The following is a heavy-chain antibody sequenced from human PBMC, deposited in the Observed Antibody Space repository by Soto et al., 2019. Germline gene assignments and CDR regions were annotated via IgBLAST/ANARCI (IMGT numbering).Heavy chain of an antibody. CDR3: VKGIMVVTAILDY. J-gene: IGHJ4*02. D-gene: IGHD2-21*02. V-gene: IGHV3-64D*08. Sequence: EVQVVESGGGLVQPGGSLRLSCSASGFTFSSYAMHWVRQAPGKGLEYVSAISSNGGSTYYADSVKGRFTISRDNSKNTLYLQMSSLRAEDTAMSYCVKGIMVVTAILDYWGQGTLVTVSS. CDR2: ISSNGGST. CDR1: GFTFSSYA.